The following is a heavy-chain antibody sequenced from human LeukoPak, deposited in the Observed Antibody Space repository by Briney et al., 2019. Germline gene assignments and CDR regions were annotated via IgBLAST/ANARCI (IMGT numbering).Heavy chain of an antibody. V-gene: IGHV3-30-3*01. D-gene: IGHD3-3*01. CDR3: ARWVLRFLEWTNDAFDI. CDR2: ISYDGSNK. Sequence: GRSLRLSCAASGFTFSSYAMHWVRQAPGKGLEWVAVISYDGSNKYYADSVKGRFTISRDNSKNTLYLQMNSLRAEDTAVYYCARWVLRFLEWTNDAFDIWGQGTMVTVSS. J-gene: IGHJ3*02. CDR1: GFTFSSYA.